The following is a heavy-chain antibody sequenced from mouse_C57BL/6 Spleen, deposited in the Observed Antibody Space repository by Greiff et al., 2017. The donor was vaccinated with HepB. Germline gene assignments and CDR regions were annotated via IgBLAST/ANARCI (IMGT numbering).Heavy chain of an antibody. CDR3: SRSDGLGYFDY. CDR1: GYTFTSYG. D-gene: IGHD1-1*01. J-gene: IGHJ2*01. CDR2: IYPRSGNT. V-gene: IGHV1-81*01. Sequence: QVQLQQSGAELARPGASVKLSCKASGYTFTSYGISWVKQRPGQGLEWIGEIYPRSGNTYYNEKFKGKATLTADKSSSTAYMELRSLTSEDSAVYFCSRSDGLGYFDYWGQGTTLTVSS.